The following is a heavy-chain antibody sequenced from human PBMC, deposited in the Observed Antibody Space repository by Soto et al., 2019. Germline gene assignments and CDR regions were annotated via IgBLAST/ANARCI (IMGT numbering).Heavy chain of an antibody. CDR1: GYTFTGYY. CDR2: INPNSGGT. CDR3: ARSWGRSIQLWLRGRDYGMDV. V-gene: IGHV1-2*04. J-gene: IGHJ6*02. D-gene: IGHD5-18*01. Sequence: GASVKVSCKASGYTFTGYYMHWVRQAPGQGLEWMGWINPNSGGTNYAQKFQGWVTMTRDTSISTAYMELSRLRSDNTAVYYCARSWGRSIQLWLRGRDYGMDVWGQGTTVTVSS.